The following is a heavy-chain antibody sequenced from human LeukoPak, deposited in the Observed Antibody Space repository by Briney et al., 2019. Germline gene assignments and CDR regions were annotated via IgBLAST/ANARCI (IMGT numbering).Heavy chain of an antibody. CDR1: GFTFSSYA. V-gene: IGHV3-23*01. CDR3: AKGDQITMIVVVSPFDY. D-gene: IGHD3-22*01. CDR2: ISGSGGST. J-gene: IGHJ4*02. Sequence: GGSLRLSCAASGFTFSSYAMSWVRQAPGNGLEWVSAISGSGGSTYYADSVKGRFTISRDNSKNTLYLQMNSLRAEDTAVYYCAKGDQITMIVVVSPFDYWGQGTLVTVSS.